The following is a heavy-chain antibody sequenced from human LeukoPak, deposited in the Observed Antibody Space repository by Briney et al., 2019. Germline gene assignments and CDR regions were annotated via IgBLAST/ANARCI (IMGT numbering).Heavy chain of an antibody. CDR3: AIRYCSSASCYMYY. CDR2: INHSGRT. D-gene: IGHD2-2*02. Sequence: SETLSLTCAVYGGSISDYYWSWIRQPPGKGLEWIGEINHSGRTNYNPSLKSRVTISVDTSKKQFSLKLSSVTAADTAVYCCAIRYCSSASCYMYYWGQGTLVTVSS. V-gene: IGHV4-34*01. CDR1: GGSISDYY. J-gene: IGHJ4*02.